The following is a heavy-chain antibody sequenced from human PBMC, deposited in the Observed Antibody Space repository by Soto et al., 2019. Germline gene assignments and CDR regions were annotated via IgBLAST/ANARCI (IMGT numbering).Heavy chain of an antibody. D-gene: IGHD2-15*01. J-gene: IGHJ3*02. CDR2: IYYSGST. V-gene: IGHV4-39*01. CDR1: GGSISSSSYF. CDR3: AVAQLGYCSGGSCQGNDAFDI. Sequence: SETLSLTCTVSGGSISSSSYFWGWIRQPPGKGLGWIGSIYYSGSTYYNPSLKSRVTISVDTSKNQFSLKLSSVTAADTAVYYCAVAQLGYCSGGSCQGNDAFDIWGQGTMVTVSS.